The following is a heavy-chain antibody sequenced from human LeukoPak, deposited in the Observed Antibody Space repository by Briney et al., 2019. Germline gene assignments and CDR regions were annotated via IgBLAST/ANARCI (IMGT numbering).Heavy chain of an antibody. J-gene: IGHJ4*02. D-gene: IGHD1-20*01. CDR3: AKGEGITGTATPDY. CDR1: GXTFSNYG. CDR2: MSHDGNNK. Sequence: GGSLRLSCAASGXTFSNYGMHWVRQAPGKGQEWMAVMSHDGNNKNYADSVKGRFTISRDNSKNTLFLQMNSLRAEDTAVYYCAKGEGITGTATPDYWGQGTLLTVSS. V-gene: IGHV3-30*18.